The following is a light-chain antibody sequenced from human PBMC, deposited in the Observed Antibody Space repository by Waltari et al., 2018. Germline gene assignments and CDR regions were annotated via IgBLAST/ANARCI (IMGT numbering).Light chain of an antibody. Sequence: SYVLTQPPAVSVAPGKTARITCGGNNIGSKSGHWYQQKAGQAPVLVVYDDSDRPSGIPERLSGSNAGNTATLTMSRVAAGDEADYYCQVWDSSSDSWVFGGGTTLTVL. J-gene: IGLJ3*02. CDR1: NIGSKS. CDR2: DDS. CDR3: QVWDSSSDSWV. V-gene: IGLV3-21*03.